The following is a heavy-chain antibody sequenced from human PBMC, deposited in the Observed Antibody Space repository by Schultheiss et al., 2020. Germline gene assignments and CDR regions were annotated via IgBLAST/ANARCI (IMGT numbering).Heavy chain of an antibody. V-gene: IGHV4-4*02. Sequence: SETLSLICTVSGGSISSSNWWSWVRQPPGKGLEWIGEIYHSGSTNYNPSLKSRVTISVDKSKNQFSLKLSSVTAADTAVYYCARFSGWYYYYYYMDVWGKGTTVTVSS. D-gene: IGHD6-19*01. J-gene: IGHJ6*03. CDR2: IYHSGST. CDR3: ARFSGWYYYYYYMDV. CDR1: GGSISSSNW.